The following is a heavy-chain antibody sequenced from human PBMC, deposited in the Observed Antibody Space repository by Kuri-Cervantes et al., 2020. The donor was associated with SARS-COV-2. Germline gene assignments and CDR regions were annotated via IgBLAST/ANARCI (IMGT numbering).Heavy chain of an antibody. CDR2: IYWNDDK. J-gene: IGHJ3*02. V-gene: IGHV2-5*01. Sequence: SCPTLVYPTPSLTLTCTFSGFSLSTSGVGVAWIRQPPGKALEWLALIYWNDDKRYSPSLKSRLTITKDTSKNQVVLTMTNMDPVDTATYYCAHRGYGHAFDIWGQGTMVTVSS. CDR3: AHRGYGHAFDI. D-gene: IGHD1-1*01. CDR1: GFSLSTSGVG.